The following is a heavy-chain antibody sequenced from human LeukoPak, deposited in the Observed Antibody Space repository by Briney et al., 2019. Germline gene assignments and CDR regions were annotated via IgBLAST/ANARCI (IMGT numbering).Heavy chain of an antibody. Sequence: SETLSLTCTVSGGSISSYYWSWIRQPPGKGLEWIGYIYYSGSTNYNPSLKSRVTISVDTSKNQFSLKLSSVTAADTAVYYCARSPRVDYMDVWGKGTTVTVSS. CDR1: GGSISSYY. D-gene: IGHD3-10*01. V-gene: IGHV4-59*08. J-gene: IGHJ6*03. CDR3: ARSPRVDYMDV. CDR2: IYYSGST.